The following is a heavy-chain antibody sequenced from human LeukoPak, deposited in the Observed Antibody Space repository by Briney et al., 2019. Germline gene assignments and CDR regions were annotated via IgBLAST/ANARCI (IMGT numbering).Heavy chain of an antibody. D-gene: IGHD4-17*01. J-gene: IGHJ4*02. CDR3: ARGAGSTVTTNFDY. CDR1: GLTFGDYT. CDR2: ISRNGAAT. Sequence: GGSLRLSCEASGLTFGDYTMHWVRQAPGKGLEWVSLISRNGAATKYADSVKGRFTISRDNAKNSLYLQMNSLRAEDTALYYCARGAGSTVTTNFDYWGQGTLVTVSS. V-gene: IGHV3-43*01.